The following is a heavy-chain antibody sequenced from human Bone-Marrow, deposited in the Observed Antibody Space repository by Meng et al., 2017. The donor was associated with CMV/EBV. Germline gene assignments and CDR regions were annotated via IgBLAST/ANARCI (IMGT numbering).Heavy chain of an antibody. CDR1: SGGDY. V-gene: IGHV4-31*02. CDR3: ARDKPGYCSGGSCPNHVFDP. D-gene: IGHD2-15*01. Sequence: SGGDYLSWIRQHPGRRLEWIGYIYYSGNTYYNPSLKSRVTISVDTSRNQFSLKLSSVTAADTAVYYCARDKPGYCSGGSCPNHVFDPWGQGTLVTVSS. J-gene: IGHJ5*02. CDR2: IYYSGNT.